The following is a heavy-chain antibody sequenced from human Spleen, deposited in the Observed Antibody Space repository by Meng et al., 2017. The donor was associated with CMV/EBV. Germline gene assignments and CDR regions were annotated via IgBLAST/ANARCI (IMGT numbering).Heavy chain of an antibody. V-gene: IGHV4-61*03. J-gene: IGHJ4*02. CDR2: IYYGGST. Sequence: ESLKISCTISGGSVSSSSYFWSWLRQPPGKGLEWIGYIYYGGSTDYNPSLKSRVTISTDTTKKVFSLNLHSVTAADTAVYYCARGKAARFDYWGQGTLVTVSS. CDR1: GGSVSSSSYF. CDR3: ARGKAARFDY. D-gene: IGHD6-6*01.